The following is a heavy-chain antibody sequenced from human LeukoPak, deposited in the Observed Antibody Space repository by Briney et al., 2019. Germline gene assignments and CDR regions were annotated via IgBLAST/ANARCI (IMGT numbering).Heavy chain of an antibody. D-gene: IGHD7-27*01. CDR2: IGGGGENT. J-gene: IGHJ4*02. CDR1: GFTFSSYA. CDR3: AKVLTGSQDY. V-gene: IGHV3-23*01. Sequence: PGGSLRLSCAASGFTFSSYAMSWVRQAPGKGLEWLSTIGGGGENTYYADSARGRFTISRDNSKNTVYLQMKSLRAEDTAVYFCAKVLTGSQDYWGQGTLVTVSS.